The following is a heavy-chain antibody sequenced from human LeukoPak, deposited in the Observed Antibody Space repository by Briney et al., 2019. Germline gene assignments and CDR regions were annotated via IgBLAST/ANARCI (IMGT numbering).Heavy chain of an antibody. V-gene: IGHV4-4*02. CDR3: ARGMGDSSSWYPFDY. CDR1: GGSISSSNW. Sequence: SETLSLTCAVSGGSISSSNWWSWVRRPPGKGLEWIGEIYHSGSTNYNPSLKSRVTISVDKSKNQFSLKLSSVTAADTAVYYCARGMGDSSSWYPFDYWGQGTLVTVSS. CDR2: IYHSGST. J-gene: IGHJ4*02. D-gene: IGHD6-13*01.